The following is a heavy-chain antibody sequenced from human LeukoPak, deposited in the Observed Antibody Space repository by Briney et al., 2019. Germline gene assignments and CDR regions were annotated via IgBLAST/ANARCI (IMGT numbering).Heavy chain of an antibody. CDR3: ARGDSSSWYSD. J-gene: IGHJ4*02. CDR2: VYPGDSDT. Sequence: GESLKISCKGSGYSFTSYWIAWVRQMPGKGLEWMGIVYPGDSDTRYSPSFQGQVTISADKSMSTAYLQWSSLKASDTAMYYCARGDSSSWYSDWGQGTLVTVSS. V-gene: IGHV5-51*01. CDR1: GYSFTSYW. D-gene: IGHD6-13*01.